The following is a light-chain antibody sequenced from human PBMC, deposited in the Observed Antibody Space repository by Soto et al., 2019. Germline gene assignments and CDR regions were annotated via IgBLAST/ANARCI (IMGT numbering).Light chain of an antibody. V-gene: IGKV3-15*01. Sequence: DIVMTQSPATLSVAPGERVTFSCRASQGVSRKLAWYQHKPGQAPRLLISGASTGATGIPARFSGSGSGTEFTLTISSLQSEDIAVYYCQQYNKWPQTFGQGTKVDIK. J-gene: IGKJ1*01. CDR2: GAS. CDR3: QQYNKWPQT. CDR1: QGVSRK.